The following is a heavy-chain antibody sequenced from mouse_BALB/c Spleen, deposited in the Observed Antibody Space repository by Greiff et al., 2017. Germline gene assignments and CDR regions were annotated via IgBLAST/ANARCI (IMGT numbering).Heavy chain of an antibody. CDR2: IDPENGDT. CDR3: NAVYYDYDEFAY. V-gene: IGHV14-4*02. D-gene: IGHD2-4*01. J-gene: IGHJ3*01. Sequence: VQLKQSGAELVRSGASVKLSCTASGFNIKDYYMHWVKQRPEQGLEWIGWIDPENGDTEYAPKFQGKATMTADTSSNTAYLQLSSLTSEDTAVYYCNAVYYDYDEFAYWGQGTLVTVSA. CDR1: GFNIKDYY.